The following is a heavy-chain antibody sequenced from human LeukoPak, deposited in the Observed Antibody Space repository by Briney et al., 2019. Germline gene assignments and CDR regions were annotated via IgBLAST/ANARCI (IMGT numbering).Heavy chain of an antibody. Sequence: PGGSLRLSCAASGFTFSSYSMNWVRQAPGKGLEWVSSIISSSSYIYYADSVKGRFTISRDNAKNSLYLQMNSLRAEDTAVYYCARVGGYSYGYYYYMDVWGKGTTVTVSS. V-gene: IGHV3-21*01. CDR2: IISSSSYI. CDR3: ARVGGYSYGYYYYMDV. J-gene: IGHJ6*03. D-gene: IGHD5-18*01. CDR1: GFTFSSYS.